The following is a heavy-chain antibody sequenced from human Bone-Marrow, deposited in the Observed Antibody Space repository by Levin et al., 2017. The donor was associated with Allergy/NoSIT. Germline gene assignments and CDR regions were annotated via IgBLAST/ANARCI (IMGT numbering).Heavy chain of an antibody. CDR3: ARGRIAAAGPGG. Sequence: GESLKISCAASGFTFSSYAMHWVRQAPGKGLEWVAVISYDGSNKYYADSVKGRFTISRDNSKNTLYLQMNSLRAEDTAVYYCARGRIAAAGPGGWGQGTLVTVSS. V-gene: IGHV3-30-3*01. CDR2: ISYDGSNK. J-gene: IGHJ4*02. D-gene: IGHD6-13*01. CDR1: GFTFSSYA.